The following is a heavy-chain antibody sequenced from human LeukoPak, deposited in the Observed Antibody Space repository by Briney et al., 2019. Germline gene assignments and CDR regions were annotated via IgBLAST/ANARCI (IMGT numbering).Heavy chain of an antibody. CDR2: ISYSGST. CDR3: ARDAPSYGSGSFAPSPY. CDR1: GGSISSYY. D-gene: IGHD3-10*01. J-gene: IGHJ4*02. V-gene: IGHV4-59*12. Sequence: SETLSLTCTVSGGSISSYYWSWIRQPPGKGLEWIGYISYSGSTNYNPSLKSRVTISVDTSKNQFSLKLSSVTAADTAVYYCARDAPSYGSGSFAPSPYWGQGTLVTVSS.